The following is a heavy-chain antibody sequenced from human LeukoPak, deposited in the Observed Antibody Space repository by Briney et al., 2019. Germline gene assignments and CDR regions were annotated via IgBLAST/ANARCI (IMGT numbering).Heavy chain of an antibody. CDR2: IYYSGST. V-gene: IGHV4-31*03. J-gene: IGHJ4*02. Sequence: SETLSLTCTVSGGSISSGGYYWSWIRQHLGKGLEWIGYIYYSGSTYYNPSLKSRVTISVDTSKNQFSLKLSSVTAADTAVYYCARGARYVLPHYWGQGTLVTVSS. CDR1: GGSISSGGYY. D-gene: IGHD3-16*01. CDR3: ARGARYVLPHY.